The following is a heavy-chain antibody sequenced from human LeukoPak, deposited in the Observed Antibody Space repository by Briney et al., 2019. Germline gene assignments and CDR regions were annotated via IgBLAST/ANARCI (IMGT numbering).Heavy chain of an antibody. D-gene: IGHD6-19*01. J-gene: IGHJ4*02. V-gene: IGHV7-4-1*02. CDR2: INTNTGNP. CDR3: ARDSDEQWLVPTNGFDY. CDR1: GYTFTSYA. Sequence: GASVKVSCKASGYTFTSYAMNWVRQAPGQGLEWMGWINTNTGNPTYAQGFTGRFVFSLDTSVSTAYLQISSLKAEDTAVYYCARDSDEQWLVPTNGFDYWGQGTLVTVSS.